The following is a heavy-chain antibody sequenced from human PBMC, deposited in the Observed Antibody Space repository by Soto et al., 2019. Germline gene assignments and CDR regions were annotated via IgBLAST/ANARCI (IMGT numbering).Heavy chain of an antibody. V-gene: IGHV4-59*01. CDR2: IYYSGST. D-gene: IGHD3-10*01. Sequence: TLSLTRSITSAPIDSSYWSWIRQPPGKGLEWIGYIYYSGSTNYNPSLKSRVTISVDTSKNQFSLKLSSVTAADTAVYYCARVWGGAFDIWGQGTMVT. J-gene: IGHJ3*02. CDR3: ARVWGGAFDI. CDR1: SAPIDSSY.